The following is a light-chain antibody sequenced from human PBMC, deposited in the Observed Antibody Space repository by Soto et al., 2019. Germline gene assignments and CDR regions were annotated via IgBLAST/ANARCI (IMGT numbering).Light chain of an antibody. CDR2: EVT. J-gene: IGLJ2*01. CDR3: CSFAGGLTWL. CDR1: SSDVGNYNL. V-gene: IGLV2-23*02. Sequence: QSALTQPASVSGSPGQSITISCTGTSSDVGNYNLVSWYQHHPGKAPRLMIYEVTKRPSGLSIRFSGSKSGNTASLTISGLQAEDEADYYCCSFAGGLTWLFGGGTQLTVL.